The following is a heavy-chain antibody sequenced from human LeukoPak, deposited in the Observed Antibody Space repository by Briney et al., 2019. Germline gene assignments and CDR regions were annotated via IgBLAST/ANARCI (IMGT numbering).Heavy chain of an antibody. D-gene: IGHD3-22*01. Sequence: GGSLRLSCAASGLTFSSYGMHWVRQIPGKGLEWVAVISYDGINKYYADSVKGRFTISRDNSKNTLYLQMNSLRAEDTAVYYCARGNYYDSSGYYLEGDYWGQGTLVTVSS. J-gene: IGHJ4*02. CDR2: ISYDGINK. V-gene: IGHV3-30*19. CDR3: ARGNYYDSSGYYLEGDY. CDR1: GLTFSSYG.